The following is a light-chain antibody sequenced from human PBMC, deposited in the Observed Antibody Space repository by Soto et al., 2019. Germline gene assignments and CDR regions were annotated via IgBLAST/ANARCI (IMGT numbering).Light chain of an antibody. CDR2: EVV. V-gene: IGLV2-8*01. J-gene: IGLJ1*01. CDR3: ESYAVSNAYV. CDR1: KNDIGVYDF. Sequence: QSALTQPPSASGSPGQSVTISCTGTKNDIGVYDFVSWDQHHPGKAPRLIIYEVVQRPSGVPDRFSGSRSGHTASLTVSGLQAASEADYFCESYAVSNAYVFGSVPKLTV.